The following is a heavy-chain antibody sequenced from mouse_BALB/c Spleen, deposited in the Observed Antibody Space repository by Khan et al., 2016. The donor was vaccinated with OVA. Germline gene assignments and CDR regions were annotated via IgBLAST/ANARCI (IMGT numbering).Heavy chain of an antibody. CDR3: ACELRGFTY. Sequence: EVELVESGPSLVKPSQTLSLTCSVTGDSITSGYWNWIRKFPGNKLEYMGYISYSGNTYYNPSPNSRISITRDTSKNQYYLQLNSVTTEDTATFYCACELRGFTYWGQGTLVTVSA. CDR1: GDSITSGY. D-gene: IGHD1-1*01. V-gene: IGHV3-8*02. J-gene: IGHJ3*01. CDR2: ISYSGNT.